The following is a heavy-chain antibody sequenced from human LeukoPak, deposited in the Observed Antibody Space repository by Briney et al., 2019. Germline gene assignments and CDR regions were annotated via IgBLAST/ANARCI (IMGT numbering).Heavy chain of an antibody. V-gene: IGHV3-30*18. Sequence: GGSLRLSCAASGLTFSSYGMHWVRQAPGKGLEWVAVISYDGSNKYYADSVKGRFTISRDNSKNTLYLQMNSLRDEDTAVYYCAKGGKRSDVVPAAIFDYWGQGTLVTVSS. J-gene: IGHJ4*02. CDR3: AKGGKRSDVVPAAIFDY. CDR1: GLTFSSYG. D-gene: IGHD2-2*02. CDR2: ISYDGSNK.